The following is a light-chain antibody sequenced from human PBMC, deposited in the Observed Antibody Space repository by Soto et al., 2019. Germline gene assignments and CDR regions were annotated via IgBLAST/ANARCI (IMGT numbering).Light chain of an antibody. V-gene: IGLV2-14*01. CDR1: SSDVGDYNY. CDR2: DVS. J-gene: IGLJ1*01. Sequence: QSALTQPASVSGSPGQSITISCTGTSSDVGDYNYVSWYQQHPDKAPKLMIYDVSNRPSGVSNRFSGSKSGNTASLTISGLQAVDEADYYCSSYTSSSTLYVFGTGTKVTVL. CDR3: SSYTSSSTLYV.